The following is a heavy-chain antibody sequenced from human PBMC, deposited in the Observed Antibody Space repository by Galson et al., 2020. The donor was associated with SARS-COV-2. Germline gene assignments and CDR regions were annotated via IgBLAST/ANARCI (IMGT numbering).Heavy chain of an antibody. V-gene: IGHV3-30*04. CDR1: GFTFTNYA. CDR2: ISHNGRIE. Sequence: GGSLRLSCAASGFTFTNYAIPWVRQAPGKGLDWVSVISHNGRIEVYADSVKGRFTISRDKSENMLFLQMDSLRADDTAVYYCARDVSGGDANMRGQGTMVTVSS. CDR3: ARDVSGGDANM. J-gene: IGHJ3*01. D-gene: IGHD2-21*02.